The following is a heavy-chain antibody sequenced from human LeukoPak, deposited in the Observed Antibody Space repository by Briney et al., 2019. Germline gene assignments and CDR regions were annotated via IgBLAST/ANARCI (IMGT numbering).Heavy chain of an antibody. CDR2: IYYSGST. J-gene: IGHJ5*02. D-gene: IGHD3-10*01. Sequence: SETLSLTCTVSGGSISNGDYFWGWIRQHPGKGLEWIGYIYYSGSTYYNPSLKSRVTISVDTTKNQFSLMLSSVTAADTAMYYCARRGTGRWFDPWGQGTLVTVSS. V-gene: IGHV4-31*03. CDR3: ARRGTGRWFDP. CDR1: GGSISNGDYF.